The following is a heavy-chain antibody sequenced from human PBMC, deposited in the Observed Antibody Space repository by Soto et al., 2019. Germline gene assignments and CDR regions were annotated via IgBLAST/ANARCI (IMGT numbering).Heavy chain of an antibody. CDR1: GYTFSNYD. D-gene: IGHD3-10*01. J-gene: IGHJ4*02. V-gene: IGHV1-8*01. CDR2: VNPNNGDT. Sequence: QVQLVQSGAELKKPGASVKVSCKASGYTFSNYDMNWVRQATGQGPEWIGWVNPNNGDTGYAQKFQGRVTLTTDISTTTAYMERTSLRSEDTAIYYCAKVSIKGSAIDFDYWGQGTLITVSS. CDR3: AKVSIKGSAIDFDY.